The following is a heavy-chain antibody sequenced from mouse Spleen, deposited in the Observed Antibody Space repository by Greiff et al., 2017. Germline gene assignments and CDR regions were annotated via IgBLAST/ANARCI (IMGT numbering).Heavy chain of an antibody. CDR1: GFTFSNYW. CDR2: IRLKSDNYAT. J-gene: IGHJ3*01. Sequence: DVQLVESGGGLVQPGGSMKLSCVASGFTFSNYWMNWVRQSPEQGLEWVAQIRLKSDNYATHYAESVKGRFTISRDDSKSSVYLQMNNLRAEDTGIYYCTEGRAWSAYWGQGTLVTVSA. V-gene: IGHV6-3*01. D-gene: IGHD3-3*01. CDR3: TEGRAWSAY.